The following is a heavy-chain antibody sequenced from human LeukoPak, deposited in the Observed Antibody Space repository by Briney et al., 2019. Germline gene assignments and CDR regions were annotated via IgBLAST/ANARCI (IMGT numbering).Heavy chain of an antibody. Sequence: GGSLRLSCAASGFTVSSNYMGWVRQAPGKGLEWVSVIYSGGSTYYADSVKGRFTISRDNSKNTLYLQMNSLRAEDTAVYYCARDQAGVGTFDYWGQGTLVTVSS. V-gene: IGHV3-66*01. CDR2: IYSGGST. CDR3: ARDQAGVGTFDY. J-gene: IGHJ4*02. CDR1: GFTVSSNY. D-gene: IGHD3-3*01.